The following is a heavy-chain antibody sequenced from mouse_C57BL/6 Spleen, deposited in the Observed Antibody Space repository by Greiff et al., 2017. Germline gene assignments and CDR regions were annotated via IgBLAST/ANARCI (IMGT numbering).Heavy chain of an antibody. CDR3: TREGLGRGNYFDY. V-gene: IGHV5-9-1*02. J-gene: IGHJ2*01. D-gene: IGHD4-1*01. Sequence: EVKLVESGAGLVKPGGSLKLSCAASGFTFSSYAMSWVRQTPEKRLEWVAYISSGGDYIYYADTVKGRFTISRDNARNTLYLQMSSLKSEDTAMYYCTREGLGRGNYFDYWGQGTTLTVSS. CDR1: GFTFSSYA. CDR2: ISSGGDYI.